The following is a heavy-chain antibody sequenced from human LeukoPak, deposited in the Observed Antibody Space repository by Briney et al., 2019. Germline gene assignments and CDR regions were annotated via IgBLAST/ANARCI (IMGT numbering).Heavy chain of an antibody. V-gene: IGHV3-48*03. D-gene: IGHD3-10*01. CDR1: GFTFSSYE. Sequence: GGSLRLSCAASGFTFSSYEMNWVRQAPGKGLEWVSYISSSGSTIYYADSVKGRFTISRDNAKNSLYLQMNSLRAEDTAVYYCARDFFGEPYYYFDYWGQETLVTVSS. J-gene: IGHJ4*02. CDR3: ARDFFGEPYYYFDY. CDR2: ISSSGSTI.